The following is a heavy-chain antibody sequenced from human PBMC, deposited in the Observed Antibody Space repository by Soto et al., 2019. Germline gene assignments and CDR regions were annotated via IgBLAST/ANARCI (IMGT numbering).Heavy chain of an antibody. CDR1: GYTFTSYG. CDR3: ARDDFGDPVADSRWAPPLDY. Sequence: QVQLVQSGAEVKKPGASVKVSCKASGYTFTSYGISWVRQAPGQGLEWMGWISAYNGNTNYAQKLQGRVTMTTDTSTSTAYMELRSLRSDDTAVYYCARDDFGDPVADSRWAPPLDYWGQGTLVTVSS. D-gene: IGHD6-19*01. V-gene: IGHV1-18*01. J-gene: IGHJ4*02. CDR2: ISAYNGNT.